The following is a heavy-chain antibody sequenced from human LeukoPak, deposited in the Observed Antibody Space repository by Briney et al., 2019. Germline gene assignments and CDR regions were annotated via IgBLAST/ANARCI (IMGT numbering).Heavy chain of an antibody. V-gene: IGHV4-4*07. CDR1: GGSISSYY. CDR2: IYTSGST. Sequence: SETLSLTCTVSGGSISSYYWSWIRQPAGKGLEWLGRIYTSGSTNYNPSLKSRVTMPVDTSKNQFSLTLSSVTAADTAVYYCARDFERYYFDYWGQGTLVTVSS. J-gene: IGHJ4*02. CDR3: ARDFERYYFDY.